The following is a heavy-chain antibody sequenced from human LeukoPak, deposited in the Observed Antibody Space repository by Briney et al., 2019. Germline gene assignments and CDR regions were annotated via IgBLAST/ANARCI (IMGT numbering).Heavy chain of an antibody. CDR1: GGSFSGYY. V-gene: IGHV4-34*01. CDR2: INHSGST. CDR3: ARPMITFGGVIVNDAFDI. Sequence: SETLSLTCAVYGGSFSGYYWSWIRQPPGKGLEWIGEINHSGSTNYNPSLKSRVTISVDTSKNQFSLKLSSVTAADTAVYYCARPMITFGGVIVNDAFDIWGQGTMVTVSS. D-gene: IGHD3-16*02. J-gene: IGHJ3*02.